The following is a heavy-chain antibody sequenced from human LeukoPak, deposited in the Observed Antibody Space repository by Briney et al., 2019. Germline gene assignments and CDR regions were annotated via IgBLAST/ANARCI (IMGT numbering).Heavy chain of an antibody. V-gene: IGHV3-23*01. D-gene: IGHD2-15*01. J-gene: IGHJ4*02. CDR1: GFTFRSYA. CDR2: ISGSGNST. Sequence: PGGSLRLSCAASGFTFRSYAMSWVRQAPGKGLEWFSAISGSGNSTYYAESEKGRFAISRDNSKNTLFLEMNSLRAEDTAVYYCAKICCSGGRCSHFDYWGQGTLVTVSS. CDR3: AKICCSGGRCSHFDY.